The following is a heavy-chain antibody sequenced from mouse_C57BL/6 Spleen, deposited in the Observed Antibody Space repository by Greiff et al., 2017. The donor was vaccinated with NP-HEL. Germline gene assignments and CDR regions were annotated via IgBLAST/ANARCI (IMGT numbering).Heavy chain of an antibody. J-gene: IGHJ4*01. Sequence: EVMLVESGGGLVKPGGSLQLSCAASGFTFSSYALSCVRQTPDTMLEWVATISDGGSYTYYPDNVKGRLTISRDNAKNNLYLQMSHLKSEDTAMYYCARTFGYYAMDYWGQGTSVTVSS. V-gene: IGHV5-4*03. CDR1: GFTFSSYA. CDR2: ISDGGSYT. CDR3: ARTFGYYAMDY.